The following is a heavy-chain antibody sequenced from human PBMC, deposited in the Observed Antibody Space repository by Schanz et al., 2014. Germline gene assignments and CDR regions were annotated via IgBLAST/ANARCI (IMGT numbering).Heavy chain of an antibody. CDR3: VRDSFFAFDY. CDR2: VSRSTPDI. CDR1: EFTFSTDA. J-gene: IGHJ4*02. Sequence: VQLVESGGGLVKPGGSLRLSCAASEFTFSTDAMNWVRQAPGKGLEWVSYVSRSTPDIYYADSVKGRFTMSRDNAKNSVFLQMNSLRAEDTAVYYCVRDSFFAFDYWGQGTLVTVSS. D-gene: IGHD3-3*01. V-gene: IGHV3-21*01.